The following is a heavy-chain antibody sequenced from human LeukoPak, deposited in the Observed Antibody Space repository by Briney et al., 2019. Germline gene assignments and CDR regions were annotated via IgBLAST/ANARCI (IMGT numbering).Heavy chain of an antibody. CDR3: ARDSRYCSSTSCYYGRIYFDY. J-gene: IGHJ4*02. V-gene: IGHV4-34*01. D-gene: IGHD2-2*01. Sequence: SETLSLTCAVYGGSFSGYYWSWIGQPPGKGLEWIGEINHSGSTNYNPSLKSRVTISVDTSKNQFSLKLSSVTAADTAVYYCARDSRYCSSTSCYYGRIYFDYWGQGTLVTVSS. CDR2: INHSGST. CDR1: GGSFSGYY.